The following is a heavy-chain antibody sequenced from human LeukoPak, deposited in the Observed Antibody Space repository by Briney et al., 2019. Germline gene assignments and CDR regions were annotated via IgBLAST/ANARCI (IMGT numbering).Heavy chain of an antibody. V-gene: IGHV1-69*13. J-gene: IGHJ4*02. D-gene: IGHD5-18*01. CDR3: ARGGYSYGIFFDY. CDR1: GGTFSSYA. CDR2: IIPTLGTA. Sequence: ASVKVSCKASGGTFSSYAISWVRQAPGQGLEWMGGIIPTLGTANYAQKFQGRVTITADESTSTAYMELSSLRSEDTAVYYCARGGYSYGIFFDYWGQGTLVTVSS.